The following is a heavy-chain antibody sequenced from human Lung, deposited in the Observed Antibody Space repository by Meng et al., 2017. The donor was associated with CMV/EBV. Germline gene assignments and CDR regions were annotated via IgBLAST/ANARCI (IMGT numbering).Heavy chain of an antibody. Sequence: GGSXRLXXAASGFTFNNYAMTWVRQAPGKGLEWVSIISAVIDNTYYADSVKGRFTLSRDNSMNTLYLQMHSLRAEDTAIYFCAKGLGTTGWYSPLDSWGRGTXVTVSS. CDR2: ISAVIDNT. V-gene: IGHV3-23*01. D-gene: IGHD6-19*01. CDR1: GFTFNNYA. J-gene: IGHJ4*02. CDR3: AKGLGTTGWYSPLDS.